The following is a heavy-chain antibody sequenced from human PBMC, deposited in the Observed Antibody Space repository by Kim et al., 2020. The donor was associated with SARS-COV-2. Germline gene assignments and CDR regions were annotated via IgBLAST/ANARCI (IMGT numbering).Heavy chain of an antibody. J-gene: IGHJ4*02. D-gene: IGHD4-17*01. Sequence: GGSLRLSCAASGFTFSSYAMHWVRQAPGKGLEWVAVISYDGSNKYYADSVKGRFTISRDNSKNTLYLQMNSLRAEDTAVYYCARDQHGDYDYWGQGTLVTVSS. CDR3: ARDQHGDYDY. V-gene: IGHV3-30-3*01. CDR2: ISYDGSNK. CDR1: GFTFSSYA.